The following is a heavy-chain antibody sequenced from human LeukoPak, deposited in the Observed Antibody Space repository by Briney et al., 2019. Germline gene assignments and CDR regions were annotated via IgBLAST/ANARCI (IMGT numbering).Heavy chain of an antibody. Sequence: ASVKVSCKASGYTFISYGITWVRQAPGQGLEWMGGIIPIFGTANYAQKFQGRVTITADESTSTAYMELSSLRSEDTAVYYCARDSGYSSSWEFDYWGQGTLVTVSS. CDR1: GYTFISYG. CDR3: ARDSGYSSSWEFDY. CDR2: IIPIFGTA. V-gene: IGHV1-69*13. J-gene: IGHJ4*02. D-gene: IGHD6-13*01.